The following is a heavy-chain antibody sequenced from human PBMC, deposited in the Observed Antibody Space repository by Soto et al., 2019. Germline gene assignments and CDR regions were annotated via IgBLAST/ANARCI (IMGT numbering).Heavy chain of an antibody. J-gene: IGHJ5*02. CDR3: ARARSVVITMGRNWFDP. D-gene: IGHD3-22*01. CDR1: GGPISSSNW. Sequence: PSETLSLTCAVSGGPISSSNWWSWGRQPPGKGLEWIGEIYHSGSTNYNPSLKSRVTISVDKTKNQFSLKLSSVTAADTAVYYCARARSVVITMGRNWFDPWGQGTLVT. CDR2: IYHSGST. V-gene: IGHV4-4*02.